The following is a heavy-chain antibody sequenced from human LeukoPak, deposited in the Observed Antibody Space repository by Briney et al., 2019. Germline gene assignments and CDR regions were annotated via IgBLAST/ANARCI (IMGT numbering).Heavy chain of an antibody. CDR2: IYYSGST. D-gene: IGHD3-22*01. J-gene: IGHJ6*02. V-gene: IGHV4-59*01. CDR1: GGSISSYY. CDR3: ARAQRGSSGYYYYYYGMDV. Sequence: SETLSLTCTVSGGSISSYYWSWIRQPPGKGLEWIGYIYYSGSTNYNPSLKSRVTISVDTSRNQFSLKLSSVTAADTAVYYCARAQRGSSGYYYYYYGMDVWGQGTTVTVSS.